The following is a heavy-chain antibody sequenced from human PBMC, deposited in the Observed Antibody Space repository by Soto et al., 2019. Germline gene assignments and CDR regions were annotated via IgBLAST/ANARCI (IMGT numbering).Heavy chain of an antibody. CDR2: ISWNSGSI. D-gene: IGHD2-2*01. V-gene: IGHV3-9*01. CDR3: AKDIGVVVVPAAIDY. J-gene: IGHJ4*02. CDR1: GFTFDDYA. Sequence: GGSLRLSCAASGFTFDDYAMHWVRQAPGKGLEWVSGISWNSGSIGYADSVKGRFTISRDNAKNSLYLQMNCLRAEDTALYYCAKDIGVVVVPAAIDYWGQGTLVTVSS.